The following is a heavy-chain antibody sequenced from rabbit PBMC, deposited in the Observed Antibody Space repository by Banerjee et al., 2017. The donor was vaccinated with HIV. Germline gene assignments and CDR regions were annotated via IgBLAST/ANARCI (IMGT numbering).Heavy chain of an antibody. D-gene: IGHD2-1*01. Sequence: QSLEESGGGLVQPEGSLTLSCKASGIDFSLYYMSWVRQAPGKGLEWIGYIDPIFGSTYYATWVDGRFTISSHNAQNTLYLQLNSLTAADTATYFCARGYDDYDARLDL. CDR3: ARGYDDYDARLDL. CDR1: GIDFSLYY. V-gene: IGHV1S7*01. J-gene: IGHJ3*01. CDR2: IDPIFGST.